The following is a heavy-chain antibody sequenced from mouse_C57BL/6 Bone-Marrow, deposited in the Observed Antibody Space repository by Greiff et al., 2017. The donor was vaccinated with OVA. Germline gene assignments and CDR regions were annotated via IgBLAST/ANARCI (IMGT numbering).Heavy chain of an antibody. J-gene: IGHJ2*01. CDR2: LYPGSGST. D-gene: IGHD1-1*01. V-gene: IGHV1-55*01. Sequence: QVQLKQPGAELVKPGASVKMSCKASGYTFTSYWITWVKQRPGQGLEWIGDLYPGSGSTNYNEKFKSKATLTVDTSSSTAYMQLSSLTSEDSAVYYCARYYYGSSYYFDYWGQGTTLTVSS. CDR3: ARYYYGSSYYFDY. CDR1: GYTFTSYW.